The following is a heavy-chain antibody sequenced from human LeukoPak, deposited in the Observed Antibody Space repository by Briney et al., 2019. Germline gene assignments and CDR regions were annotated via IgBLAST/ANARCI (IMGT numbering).Heavy chain of an antibody. CDR2: VQHGGLT. CDR3: ARYNWNTWFDP. D-gene: IGHD1-1*01. CDR1: GGSVSSDDYY. J-gene: IGHJ5*02. Sequence: SETLSLTCAVSGGSVSSDDYYWSWIRQRPGKGLEWIGYVQHGGLTYFNPSLKSRISLSIDTSKNQVSLKLSSVTAADTAMYYCARYNWNTWFDPWGQGALVTVSS. V-gene: IGHV4-31*11.